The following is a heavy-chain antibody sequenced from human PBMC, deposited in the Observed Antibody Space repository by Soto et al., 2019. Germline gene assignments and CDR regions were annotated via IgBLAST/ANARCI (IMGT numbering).Heavy chain of an antibody. CDR2: IHHRGGT. D-gene: IGHD6-13*01. CDR3: ARDLADVHLWDAFDV. V-gene: IGHV4-4*02. J-gene: IGHJ3*01. Sequence: QVQLQESGPGLVKPSGTLSLSCAVSGGSVSNNNWWSWVRQSPGNGLEWIGEIHHRGGTSYNPSLESRATLSVDKSKNELSLRLNYVTAADTAVYYCARDLADVHLWDAFDVWGHGTRVTVSS. CDR1: GGSVSNNNW.